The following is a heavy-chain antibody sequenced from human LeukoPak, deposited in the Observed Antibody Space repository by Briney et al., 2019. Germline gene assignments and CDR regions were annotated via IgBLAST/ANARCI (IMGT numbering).Heavy chain of an antibody. D-gene: IGHD6-13*01. Sequence: ASVKVSCKASGYTFIGYYMHWVRQAPGQGLEWMGWINPNSGGTNYAQKFQGRVTMTRDTSISTAYVELSRLRSDDTAVYYCARDRSSSWYRRWFDPWGQGTLVTVSS. CDR3: ARDRSSSWYRRWFDP. J-gene: IGHJ5*02. CDR1: GYTFIGYY. CDR2: INPNSGGT. V-gene: IGHV1-2*02.